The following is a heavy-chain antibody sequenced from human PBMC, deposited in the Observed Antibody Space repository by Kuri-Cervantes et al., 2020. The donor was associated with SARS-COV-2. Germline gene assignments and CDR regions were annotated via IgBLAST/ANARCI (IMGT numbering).Heavy chain of an antibody. J-gene: IGHJ4*02. CDR3: ARGGRLTYYYDSSGYYSPIDY. D-gene: IGHD3-22*01. Sequence: ASVKVSCKASGYTFTSFGISWVRQAPGQGLEWMGWISAYNGNTNYAQKLQGRVTMTTDTSTSTAYMELRSLRSDDTAVYYCARGGRLTYYYDSSGYYSPIDYWGQGTLVTVSS. V-gene: IGHV1-18*01. CDR1: GYTFTSFG. CDR2: ISAYNGNT.